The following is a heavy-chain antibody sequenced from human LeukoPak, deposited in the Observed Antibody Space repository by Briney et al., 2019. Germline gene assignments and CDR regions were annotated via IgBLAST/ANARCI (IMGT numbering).Heavy chain of an antibody. CDR2: IDWDHDK. CDR3: ARLADNLLDS. V-gene: IGHV2-70*12. J-gene: IGHJ4*02. CDR1: GFPHTTGGVV. D-gene: IGHD3-9*01. Sequence: SGPTLVKPTRTRTLSYSFSGFPHTTGGVVVGCIRKRPGKPLEWLALIDWDHDKYYRSSLKTRLTISKDTSKIHLVLTMTDMDPVDTATYYCARLADNLLDSWGQGTLVTVSS.